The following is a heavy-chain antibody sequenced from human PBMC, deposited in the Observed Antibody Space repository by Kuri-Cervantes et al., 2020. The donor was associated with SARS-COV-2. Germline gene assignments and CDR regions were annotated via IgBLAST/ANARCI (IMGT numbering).Heavy chain of an antibody. D-gene: IGHD6-19*01. V-gene: IGHV4-30-2*01. Sequence: SETLSLTCAVSGGSISSGGYSWSWIRQPPGKGLEWIGYIYHSGSTYYNPSLKSRVTISVDRSKNQFSLKLSSVTAADTAVYYCARESIAVAGTLITIYYYYGMDVWGQGTTVTVSS. CDR1: GGSISSGGYS. J-gene: IGHJ6*02. CDR3: ARESIAVAGTLITIYYYYGMDV. CDR2: IYHSGST.